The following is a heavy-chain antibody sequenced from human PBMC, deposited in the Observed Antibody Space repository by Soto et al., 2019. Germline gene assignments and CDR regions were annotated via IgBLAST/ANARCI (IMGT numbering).Heavy chain of an antibody. CDR3: ARGGSITAYYYYGMDV. V-gene: IGHV3-48*02. D-gene: IGHD1-20*01. J-gene: IGHJ6*02. Sequence: EVQLVESGGGLVQPGGSLRLSCAASGFTFSSYSMNWVRQAPGKGLEWVSYISSSSSTIYYADSVKGRFTISRDNAKNSLYLQMNSLRDEDTAVYYCARGGSITAYYYYGMDVWGQGTTVTVSS. CDR2: ISSSSSTI. CDR1: GFTFSSYS.